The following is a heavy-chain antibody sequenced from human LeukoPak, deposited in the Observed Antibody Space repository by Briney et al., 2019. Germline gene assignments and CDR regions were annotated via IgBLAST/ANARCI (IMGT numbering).Heavy chain of an antibody. D-gene: IGHD5-24*01. CDR2: ISGDGGST. J-gene: IGHJ4*02. V-gene: IGHV3-23*01. CDR1: GFTFNTYT. Sequence: GGSLRLSCAASGFTFNTYTMGWVRQAPGKVLEWVSSISGDGGSTYFADSVKGRFTISRDNSENTLIVKMHSLRAEDTALYHCVRARDGYNSLDFWGQGTLVTVSS. CDR3: VRARDGYNSLDF.